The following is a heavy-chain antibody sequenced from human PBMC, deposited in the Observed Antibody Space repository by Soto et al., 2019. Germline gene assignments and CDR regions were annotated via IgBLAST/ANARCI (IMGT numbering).Heavy chain of an antibody. CDR3: ARHLGTYCSGGSCLKHYYYYYYMDV. V-gene: IGHV4-59*08. J-gene: IGHJ6*03. CDR2: IYYSGST. Sequence: SETLSLTCTVSGGSISSYYWSWIRQPPGKGLEWIGYIYYSGSTNYNPSLKSRVTISVDTSKNQFSLKLSSVTAADTAVYYCARHLGTYCSGGSCLKHYYYYYYMDVWGKGTTVTVSS. D-gene: IGHD2-15*01. CDR1: GGSISSYY.